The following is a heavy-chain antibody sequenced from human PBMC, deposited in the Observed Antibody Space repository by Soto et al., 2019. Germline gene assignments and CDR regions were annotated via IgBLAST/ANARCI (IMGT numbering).Heavy chain of an antibody. CDR1: GFTFSSYG. Sequence: QVQLVESGGGVVQPGRSLRLSCAASGFTFSSYGMHWVRQAPGKGLEWVAVISYDGSNKYYADSVKGRFTISRDNSKNTLYLQMNSLRAEDTAVYYCAKSPTALYYYYYMDVWGKGTTVNVSS. D-gene: IGHD4-4*01. V-gene: IGHV3-30*18. CDR3: AKSPTALYYYYYMDV. J-gene: IGHJ6*03. CDR2: ISYDGSNK.